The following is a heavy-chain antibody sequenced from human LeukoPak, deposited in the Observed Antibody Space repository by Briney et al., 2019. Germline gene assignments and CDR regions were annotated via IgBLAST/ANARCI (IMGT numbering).Heavy chain of an antibody. Sequence: SETLSLTCTVSGGTISRYFWSWIRQPPGKGLEWIAYIDYSGSTNYNPSLKSRLTISLDASKNQFSLKLSSVTAADTAVYYCARDRRRELLHAFDIWGQGTMVTVPS. D-gene: IGHD1-26*01. J-gene: IGHJ3*02. CDR2: IDYSGST. CDR3: ARDRRRELLHAFDI. V-gene: IGHV4-59*01. CDR1: GGTISRYF.